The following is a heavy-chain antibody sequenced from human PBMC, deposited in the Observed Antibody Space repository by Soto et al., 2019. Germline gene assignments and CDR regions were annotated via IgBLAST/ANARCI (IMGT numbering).Heavy chain of an antibody. V-gene: IGHV3-21*01. CDR1: GFTFSSYS. D-gene: IGHD1-1*01. CDR2: ISSSSSYI. Sequence: GGSLRLSCAASGFTFSSYSMNWVRQAPGKGLEWVSSISSSSSYIYYADSVKGRFTISRDNAKNSLYLQMNSLRAEDTAVYYCANRSPGKHGEDAFDIWGQGTMVTVAS. CDR3: ANRSPGKHGEDAFDI. J-gene: IGHJ3*02.